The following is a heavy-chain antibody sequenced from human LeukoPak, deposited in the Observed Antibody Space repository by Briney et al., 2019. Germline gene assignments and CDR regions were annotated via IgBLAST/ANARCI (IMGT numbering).Heavy chain of an antibody. Sequence: SETLSLTCTVSGGSISGHHWSWIRQPPGKGLEWIGYIYANNGGTDYNPSLKSRATISVDTSKNQFSLHMNAATAADTAVYYCARDSAARSDLWGRGTLVTVAS. D-gene: IGHD2-15*01. CDR3: ARDSAARSDL. CDR2: IYANNGGT. CDR1: GGSISGHH. V-gene: IGHV4-59*11. J-gene: IGHJ2*01.